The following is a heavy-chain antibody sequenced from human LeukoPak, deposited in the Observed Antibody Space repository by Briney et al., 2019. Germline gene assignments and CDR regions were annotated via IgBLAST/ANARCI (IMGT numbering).Heavy chain of an antibody. V-gene: IGHV3-23*01. J-gene: IGHJ4*02. CDR3: AKGYCSDTNCQTRLGLDY. Sequence: GGSLRLSCAASGFTFSSYAMSWVRQAPGKGLGWVSSISVSGTNTYYADSVKGRFTISRDNSKNTLYLQINSLRAEDTAVYYCAKGYCSDTNCQTRLGLDYWGQGTLVTVSS. CDR1: GFTFSSYA. CDR2: ISVSGTNT. D-gene: IGHD2-15*01.